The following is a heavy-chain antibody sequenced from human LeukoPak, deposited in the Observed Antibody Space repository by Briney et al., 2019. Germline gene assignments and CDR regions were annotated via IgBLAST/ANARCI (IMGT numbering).Heavy chain of an antibody. D-gene: IGHD1-26*01. CDR1: GGTFSSYT. J-gene: IGHJ3*02. CDR3: ARTSPIVGATGGAFDI. Sequence: SVKVSCKASGGTFSSYTISWVRQAPGQGLEWMGRIIPILGIANYAQKFQGRVKITADKSTSTAYMELSSLRSEDTAVYYCARTSPIVGATGGAFDIWGQGTMVTVSS. CDR2: IIPILGIA. V-gene: IGHV1-69*02.